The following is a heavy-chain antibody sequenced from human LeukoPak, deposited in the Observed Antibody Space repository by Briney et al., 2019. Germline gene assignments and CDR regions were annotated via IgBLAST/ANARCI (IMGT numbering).Heavy chain of an antibody. J-gene: IGHJ4*02. Sequence: SGRSLRLSCAASGFTFSSYGMHWVRQAPGKGLEWVAVIWYDGSNKYYADSVKGRFTISRDNSKNTLYLQMNSLRAEDTAVYYCARGPKLLWFGDYWGQGTLVTVSS. D-gene: IGHD3-10*01. V-gene: IGHV3-33*01. CDR3: ARGPKLLWFGDY. CDR2: IWYDGSNK. CDR1: GFTFSSYG.